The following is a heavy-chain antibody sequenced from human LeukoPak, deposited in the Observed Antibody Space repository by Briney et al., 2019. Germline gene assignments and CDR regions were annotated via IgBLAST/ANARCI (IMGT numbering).Heavy chain of an antibody. J-gene: IGHJ6*02. Sequence: GGSLRLSCAASGFTVSSNYMSWVRQAPGKGLEWVSVIYSGGSTYYADSVKGRFTISRDNSKNTLYLQMNSLRAEDTAVYYCARGNNINYYYYGMDVWGQGTTVIVSS. CDR2: IYSGGST. D-gene: IGHD1/OR15-1a*01. CDR1: GFTVSSNY. V-gene: IGHV3-66*01. CDR3: ARGNNINYYYYGMDV.